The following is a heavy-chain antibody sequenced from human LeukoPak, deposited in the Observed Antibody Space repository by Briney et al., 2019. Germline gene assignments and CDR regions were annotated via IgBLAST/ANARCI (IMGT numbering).Heavy chain of an antibody. CDR1: GYTFTSYG. V-gene: IGHV1-18*01. CDR3: ASEFTAYDFWSGYIPLDY. Sequence: ASVKVSCKASGYTFTSYGISWVRQAPGQGLEWMGWISAYNGNTNYAQKLQGRVTMTTDTSTSTAYMELRSLRSDDTAVYYCASEFTAYDFWSGYIPLDYWGQGTLVTVSS. D-gene: IGHD3-3*01. CDR2: ISAYNGNT. J-gene: IGHJ4*02.